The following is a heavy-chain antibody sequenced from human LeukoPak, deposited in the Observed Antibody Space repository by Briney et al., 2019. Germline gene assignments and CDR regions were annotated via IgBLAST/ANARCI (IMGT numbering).Heavy chain of an antibody. Sequence: PSETLSLTCTVSSGSISTSNYYWGWVRQPPGKALEWIGNIFYSGSTYYSPSLKSPVTISLDTSTNQFSLKLSSVTAADTAVYYCARVGYSSGWYVDYWGQGTLVTVSS. J-gene: IGHJ4*02. CDR2: IFYSGST. CDR1: SGSISTSNYY. V-gene: IGHV4-39*07. D-gene: IGHD6-19*01. CDR3: ARVGYSSGWYVDY.